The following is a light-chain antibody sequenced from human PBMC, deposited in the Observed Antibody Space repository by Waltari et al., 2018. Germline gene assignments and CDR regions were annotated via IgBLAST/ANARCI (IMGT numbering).Light chain of an antibody. CDR3: QSYDSSLSGSV. V-gene: IGLV1-40*01. CDR2: GSS. CDR1: SSNIGAGYD. Sequence: QSVLTQPPSVSGAPGQRVTISCTGSSSNIGAGYDVHWYQQLPGTAPKLLIYGSSNRPSGGTDRFAGSKSGTSASLAITGLQAEDEADYYCQSYDSSLSGSVFGGGTKLTVL. J-gene: IGLJ3*02.